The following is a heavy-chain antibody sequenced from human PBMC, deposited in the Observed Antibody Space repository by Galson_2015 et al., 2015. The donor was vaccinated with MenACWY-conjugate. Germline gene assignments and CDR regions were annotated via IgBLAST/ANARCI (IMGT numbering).Heavy chain of an antibody. D-gene: IGHD3-3*01. CDR1: GFSLSTSGMC. CDR3: ARIRGGITIFGVAARAYYYYYGMDV. CDR2: IDWDDDK. J-gene: IGHJ6*02. Sequence: PALVKPTQTLTLTCTFSGFSLSTSGMCVSWIRQPPGKALEWLALIDWDDDKYYSTSLKTRLTISKDTSKNQVVLTMTNMDPVDTATYYCARIRGGITIFGVAARAYYYYYGMDVWGQGTTVTVSS. V-gene: IGHV2-70*01.